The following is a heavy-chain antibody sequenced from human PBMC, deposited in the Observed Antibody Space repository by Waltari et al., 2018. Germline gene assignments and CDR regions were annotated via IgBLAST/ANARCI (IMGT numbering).Heavy chain of an antibody. CDR2: ITGSGDYT. J-gene: IGHJ4*02. D-gene: IGHD5-12*01. CDR1: GFTFSDYY. V-gene: IGHV3-11*06. Sequence: QVQLVESGGGLVKPGGSLSFSCAASGFTFSDYYMSWIRQAPGKGLEWVSFITGSGDYTNYADSVKGRFTISRDNAKNSLYLQMSSLRAEDTAIYYCARETSGPDYWGQGTLVTVSS. CDR3: ARETSGPDY.